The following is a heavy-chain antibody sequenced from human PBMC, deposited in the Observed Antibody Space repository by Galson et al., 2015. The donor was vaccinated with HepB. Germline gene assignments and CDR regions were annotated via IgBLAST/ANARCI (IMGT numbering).Heavy chain of an antibody. CDR2: IHYSGST. V-gene: IGHV4-30-4*07. CDR1: GGFISSGGYS. Sequence: TLSLTCAVSGGFISSGGYSWSWIRQPPGKGLEWIGYIHYSGSTYYNLSLKRRVTISVDTSKNQFSLKLSSVTAADTAIYYCARATVVTRDDAFDIWGQGTMVTVSS. J-gene: IGHJ3*02. D-gene: IGHD4-23*01. CDR3: ARATVVTRDDAFDI.